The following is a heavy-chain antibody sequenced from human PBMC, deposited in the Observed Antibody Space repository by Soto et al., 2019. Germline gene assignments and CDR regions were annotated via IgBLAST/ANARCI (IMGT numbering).Heavy chain of an antibody. V-gene: IGHV3-23*01. J-gene: IGHJ6*02. Sequence: GSLRLSCAASGFTFSSYAMSWVRQAPGKGLEWVSAISGSGGSTYYADSVKGRFTISRDNSKNTLYLQMNSLRAEDTAVYYCGGSAAAGPGHYYYYGMDVWGQGTTVTVSS. D-gene: IGHD6-13*01. CDR1: GFTFSSYA. CDR3: GGSAAAGPGHYYYYGMDV. CDR2: ISGSGGST.